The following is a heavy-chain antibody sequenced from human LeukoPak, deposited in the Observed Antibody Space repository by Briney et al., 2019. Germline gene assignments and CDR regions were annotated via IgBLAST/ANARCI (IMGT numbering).Heavy chain of an antibody. D-gene: IGHD4-11*01. V-gene: IGHV4-4*07. CDR2: IHSSGSP. Sequence: SETLSLTCTVSGGSISSYYWSWLRQPAGKGLEWMGRIHSSGSPNYNPSLKGRVTVSLDTSKNQFSLRLSSVTAADTAVYYCVRDLVTTPYNWFDPWGQGTLVTVSS. CDR3: VRDLVTTPYNWFDP. J-gene: IGHJ5*02. CDR1: GGSISSYY.